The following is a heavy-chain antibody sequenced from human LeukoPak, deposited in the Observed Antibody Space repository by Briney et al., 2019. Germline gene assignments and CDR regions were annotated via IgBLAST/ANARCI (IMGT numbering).Heavy chain of an antibody. CDR2: IKQDGSEK. CDR3: ARESAGGSTPLYR. CDR1: GFTFSSYW. J-gene: IGHJ5*02. D-gene: IGHD3-10*01. Sequence: PGGSLRLSCAASGFTFSSYWMSWVRQAPGKGLEWVANIKQDGSEKYYVDSVKGRFTISRDNAKNSLYLQMNSLRAEDTAVYYCARESAGGSTPLYRWGQGTLVTVSS. V-gene: IGHV3-7*01.